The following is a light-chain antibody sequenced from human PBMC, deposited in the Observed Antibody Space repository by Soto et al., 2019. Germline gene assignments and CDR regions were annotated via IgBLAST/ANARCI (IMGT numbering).Light chain of an antibody. J-gene: IGKJ1*01. V-gene: IGKV3-15*01. CDR3: QHYDSWPWT. CDR2: STS. Sequence: IGLRKIQATFLLWQVRKRTVSGRSRQGISDTLAWYQQKPGQAPRLLIYSTSRRATGFPARFSGSGSGTDFTLTISSLQSEDFAVYYCQHYDSWPWTFGQGTKVDI. CDR1: QGISDT.